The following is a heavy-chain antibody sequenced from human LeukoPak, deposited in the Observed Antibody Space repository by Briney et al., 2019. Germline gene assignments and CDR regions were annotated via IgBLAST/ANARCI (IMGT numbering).Heavy chain of an antibody. CDR3: ANLYLVGAARIDY. D-gene: IGHD1-26*01. J-gene: IGHJ4*02. CDR2: IRYDGSNK. Sequence: GGSLRLSCAASGFTFSSYGMHWVRQAPGKGLEGVAFIRYDGSNKYYADSVKGRFTISRDNSKNTLYLQMNSLRAEDTAVYYCANLYLVGAARIDYWGQGTLVTVSS. V-gene: IGHV3-30*02. CDR1: GFTFSSYG.